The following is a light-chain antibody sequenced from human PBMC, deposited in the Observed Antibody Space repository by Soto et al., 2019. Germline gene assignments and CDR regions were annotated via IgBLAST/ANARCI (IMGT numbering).Light chain of an antibody. CDR2: EVS. V-gene: IGLV2-14*01. CDR3: SSYTSSSMGDV. Sequence: QSALTQPASVSGSPGQSITISCTGTSSDVGNYKYVSWYQQHPGKAPKLLIYEVSNRPSGVSNRFSGSKSGNTASLTISGLQAEDKTDYYCSSYTSSSMGDVFGTGTKVTVL. CDR1: SSDVGNYKY. J-gene: IGLJ1*01.